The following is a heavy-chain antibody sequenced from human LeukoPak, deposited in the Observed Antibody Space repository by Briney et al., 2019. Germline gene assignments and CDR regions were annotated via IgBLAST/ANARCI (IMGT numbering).Heavy chain of an antibody. J-gene: IGHJ4*02. V-gene: IGHV3-7*01. CDR2: IKEDGSEK. Sequence: PGGSLRLSCAASGFSFSNNWMTWVRQASGRGLEWVANIKEDGSEKHYVEFVKGRFTISRDNAKNSMYLQMNSLRADDTAVYYCARLLSGSCWSLDHYFDYWGQGALVTVSS. CDR1: GFSFSNNW. CDR3: ARLLSGSCWSLDHYFDY. D-gene: IGHD1-26*01.